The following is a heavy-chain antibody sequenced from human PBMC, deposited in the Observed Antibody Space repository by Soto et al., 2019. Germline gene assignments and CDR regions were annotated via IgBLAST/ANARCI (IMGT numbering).Heavy chain of an antibody. V-gene: IGHV3-30*05. CDR3: EKAREHLAGAASGGGGGAFDA. Sequence: QIQLVQSGGGGVQPGRSLRLSCAASGFTLSSYGMHWVPQAPGKGLEWVAAISYDGRNKWYMNSLEGRFTVARDNSESTVFQQEDTVRPEDTGMCFGEKAREHLAGAASGGGGGAFDAWGQGTMVTVSS. D-gene: IGHD3-3*02. J-gene: IGHJ3*01. CDR1: GFTLSSYG. CDR2: ISYDGRNK.